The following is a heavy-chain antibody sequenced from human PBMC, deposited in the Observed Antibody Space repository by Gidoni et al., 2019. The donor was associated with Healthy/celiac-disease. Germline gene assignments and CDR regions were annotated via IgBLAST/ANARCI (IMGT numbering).Heavy chain of an antibody. CDR3: ARVPGVYYYGSGSYYNED. V-gene: IGHV4-34*01. J-gene: IGHJ4*02. CDR1: GGSFSGYY. Sequence: QVQLQQWGAGLLKPSETLSLTCAVYGGSFSGYYWSWIRQPPGKGLEWIGEINHSGSTNYNPSLKSRVTISVDTSKNQFSLKLSSVTAADTAVYYCARVPGVYYYGSGSYYNEDWGQGTLVTVSS. CDR2: INHSGST. D-gene: IGHD3-10*01.